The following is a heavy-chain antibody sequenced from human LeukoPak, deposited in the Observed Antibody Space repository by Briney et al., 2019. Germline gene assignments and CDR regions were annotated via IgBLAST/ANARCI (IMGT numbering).Heavy chain of an antibody. CDR2: ISGSGDST. Sequence: GGSLRLSCAASGFTFSNYAMRWVRQAPGKGLEWVSGISGSGDSTYYADSVKGRFTISRDNSKNTLYLQMNSLRAEDTAVYYCAKDLDYVVASAFDIWGQGTMVTVSS. CDR1: GFTFSNYA. CDR3: AKDLDYVVASAFDI. V-gene: IGHV3-23*01. J-gene: IGHJ3*02. D-gene: IGHD3-16*01.